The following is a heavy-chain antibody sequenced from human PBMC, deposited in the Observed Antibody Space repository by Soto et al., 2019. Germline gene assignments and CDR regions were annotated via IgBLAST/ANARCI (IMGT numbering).Heavy chain of an antibody. CDR2: ISYDGSNK. D-gene: IGHD3-22*01. CDR1: GFTFSSYG. Sequence: GGSLRLSCAASGFTFSSYGMHWVRQAPGKGLEWVAVISYDGSNKYYADSVKGRFTISRDNSKNTLYLQMNSLRAEDTAVYYCAKEYDSSGYYYSYFDYWGQGTLVTVSS. J-gene: IGHJ4*02. V-gene: IGHV3-30*18. CDR3: AKEYDSSGYYYSYFDY.